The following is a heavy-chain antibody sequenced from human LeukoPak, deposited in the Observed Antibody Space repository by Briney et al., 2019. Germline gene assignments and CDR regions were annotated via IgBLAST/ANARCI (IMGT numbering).Heavy chain of an antibody. CDR1: GFTFSSYW. J-gene: IGHJ4*02. Sequence: AGGSLRLSCAASGFTFSSYWMIWVRQAPGKGLEWVANIKQDGSEKYHVDSVKGRFTISRDNAKNSLYLQMSSLRVEDTAVYYCARAWESSGVSDYWGQGTLVTVSS. CDR3: ARAWESSGVSDY. D-gene: IGHD6-19*01. V-gene: IGHV3-7*05. CDR2: IKQDGSEK.